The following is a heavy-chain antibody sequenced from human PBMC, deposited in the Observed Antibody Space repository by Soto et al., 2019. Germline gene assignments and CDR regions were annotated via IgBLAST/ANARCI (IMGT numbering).Heavy chain of an antibody. J-gene: IGHJ4*02. D-gene: IGHD2-15*01. CDR3: AKGCDGGSGTLVDY. CDR1: GFTFSSYA. CDR2: ISGSGGST. V-gene: IGHV3-23*01. Sequence: VQLLESGGGLVQPGGSLRLSCAASGFTFSSYAMSWVRQAPGKGLDWVSTISGSGGSTYYADSVKGRFTISRHNSENTLLLEMNSQRAEDTDVYYCAKGCDGGSGTLVDYWGQGTLVTVSS.